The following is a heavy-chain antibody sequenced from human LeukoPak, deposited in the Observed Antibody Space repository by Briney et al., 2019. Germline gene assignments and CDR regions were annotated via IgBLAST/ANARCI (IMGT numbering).Heavy chain of an antibody. CDR3: ARGDDIVPPRDDAFDI. V-gene: IGHV4-34*01. CDR2: INHSGST. J-gene: IGHJ3*02. CDR1: GGSFSGYY. D-gene: IGHD5-12*01. Sequence: PSETLSLTCAVYGGSFSGYYWSWIRQPPGKGLEWIGEINHSGSTNYNPSLKSRVTISVDTSKNQFSLKLSSVTAADTAVYYCARGDDIVPPRDDAFDIWGQGTMVTVSP.